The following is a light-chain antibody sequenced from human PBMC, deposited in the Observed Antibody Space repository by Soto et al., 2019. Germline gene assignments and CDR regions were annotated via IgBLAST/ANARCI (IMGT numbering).Light chain of an antibody. CDR3: QQYNSYQIT. Sequence: DIQMTQSPSTLSASVGDRFTITCRASQSISSWLAWYQQEPGKAPKLLIYKASSLESGVPSRFSGSGSGAEFTLTISSLQPDDFATYYCQQYNSYQITFGQGTRLEIK. J-gene: IGKJ5*01. CDR2: KAS. V-gene: IGKV1-5*03. CDR1: QSISSW.